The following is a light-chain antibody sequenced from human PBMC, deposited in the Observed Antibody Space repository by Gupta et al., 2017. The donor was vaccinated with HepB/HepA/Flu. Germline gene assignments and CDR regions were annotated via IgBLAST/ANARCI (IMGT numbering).Light chain of an antibody. J-gene: IGKJ3*01. V-gene: IGKV1-27*01. Sequence: DIQMTVPPSALPASVGDRVTIPCRASHDIGNYFAWYRQKPGKDTEVLLFAASTVHSGLPSRFSGSGSGTDFTLTISNLQPDDIATYYCQNEDSVPFTFGHGTTLDLK. CDR2: AAS. CDR3: QNEDSVPFT. CDR1: HDIGNY.